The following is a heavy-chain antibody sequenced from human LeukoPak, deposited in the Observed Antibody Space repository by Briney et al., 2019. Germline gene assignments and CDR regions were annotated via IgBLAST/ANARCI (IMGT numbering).Heavy chain of an antibody. D-gene: IGHD2-2*02. CDR1: GGTFTSYA. J-gene: IGHJ4*02. Sequence: SVRVSSKASGGTFTSYAISWVRQAPGEGLEWMGGIIPIFGTANYAQKLQGRVTITADEATSTAYMELSSLRSEDTAVYYCARAGGNCSSTSCYIYWGQGTLVTVSS. V-gene: IGHV1-69*13. CDR2: IIPIFGTA. CDR3: ARAGGNCSSTSCYIY.